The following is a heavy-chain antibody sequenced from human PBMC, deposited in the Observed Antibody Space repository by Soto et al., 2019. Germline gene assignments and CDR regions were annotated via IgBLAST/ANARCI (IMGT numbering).Heavy chain of an antibody. CDR1: GYDFNRNW. CDR3: AQLPREGRQTRHSYADH. V-gene: IGHV5-51*06. Sequence: GESLKISCRGSGYDFNRNWFGWVRQLPGKGVEWVGIMYPGDSDTRFNPSLQGHVPLSADVTVSTAFPQWRRLKSSNTDMNSCAQLPREGRQTRHSYADHWGHGTPVTVSS. D-gene: IGHD3-16*01. CDR2: MYPGDSDT. J-gene: IGHJ4*01.